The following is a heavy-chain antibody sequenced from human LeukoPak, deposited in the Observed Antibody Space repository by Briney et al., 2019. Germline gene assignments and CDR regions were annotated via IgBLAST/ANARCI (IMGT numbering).Heavy chain of an antibody. J-gene: IGHJ4*02. CDR1: GFTFSRNA. CDR2: ISGSGGNT. CDR3: AKDYSNYVDFPDY. Sequence: GGSLRLSCAASGFTFSRNAMSWVRQAPGKGLEWVSVISGSGGNTYYADSVKGRFTISRDNSKNTLYLQMNSLRAEDTAVYYCAKDYSNYVDFPDYWGQGTLVTVSS. D-gene: IGHD4-11*01. V-gene: IGHV3-23*01.